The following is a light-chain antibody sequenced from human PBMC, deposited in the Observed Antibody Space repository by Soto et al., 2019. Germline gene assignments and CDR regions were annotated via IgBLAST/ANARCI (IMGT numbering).Light chain of an antibody. CDR1: SSDIGGYNY. CDR2: DVT. Sequence: QSVLTQPRSMSGSPGQSVTISCTRTSSDIGGYNYVSWYQQHPDKAPKVMIYDVTKRPSGVPDRFSGSKSGTTASLTISGLQAEDEADYYCCSYAGSYYVFGTGTKVTVL. CDR3: CSYAGSYYV. J-gene: IGLJ1*01. V-gene: IGLV2-11*01.